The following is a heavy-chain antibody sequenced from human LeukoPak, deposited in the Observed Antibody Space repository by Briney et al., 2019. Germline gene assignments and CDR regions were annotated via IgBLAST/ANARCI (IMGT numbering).Heavy chain of an antibody. CDR3: ARDPPGDYDSSGYYDY. CDR1: EFTFSISE. Sequence: GGSLRLSCAAAEFTFSISEMNWVRQTPGKGLEWLSYIDASGTRIVYADSVKGRFTISRDNAKSSLYLRMNSLRAEDTAVYYCARDPPGDYDSSGYYDYWGQGTLVTVSS. CDR2: IDASGTRI. D-gene: IGHD3-22*01. V-gene: IGHV3-48*03. J-gene: IGHJ4*02.